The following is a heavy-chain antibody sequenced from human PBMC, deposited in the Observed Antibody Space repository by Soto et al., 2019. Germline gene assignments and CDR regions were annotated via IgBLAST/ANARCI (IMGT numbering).Heavy chain of an antibody. CDR2: INPSGGST. V-gene: IGHV1-46*01. D-gene: IGHD1-26*01. Sequence: ASVKVSCKASGYTFTSYYMHWVRQAPGQGLEWMGIINPSGGSTSYAQKFQGRVTMTRDTSTSTVYMEMSSLRSEDTAVYYCARDRSGSSGANYYFDYWGQGTLVTVSS. CDR1: GYTFTSYY. J-gene: IGHJ4*02. CDR3: ARDRSGSSGANYYFDY.